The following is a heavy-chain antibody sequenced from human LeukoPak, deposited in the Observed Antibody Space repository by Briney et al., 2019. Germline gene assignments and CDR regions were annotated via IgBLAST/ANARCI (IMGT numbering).Heavy chain of an antibody. J-gene: IGHJ6*02. Sequence: SETLSLTCSVSGASISSYYWSWIRQAPGKGLECIGYIYYSGITNYHPSLKSRVIISADTSKNQFSLKLNSVTAADTAVYYCARDDSSGYYSSYAMDVWGRGTTVTVSS. CDR1: GASISSYY. V-gene: IGHV4-59*01. D-gene: IGHD3-22*01. CDR3: ARDDSSGYYSSYAMDV. CDR2: IYYSGIT.